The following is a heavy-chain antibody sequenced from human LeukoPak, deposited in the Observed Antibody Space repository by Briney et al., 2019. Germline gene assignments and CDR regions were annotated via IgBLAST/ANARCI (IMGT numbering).Heavy chain of an antibody. CDR2: VYYSGST. Sequence: SEILSLTCTVSGGSISSYYWSWIRQPPGKGLEWMGYVYYSGSTNYNPSLKSRITISVDTSKNQFSLRLSSVTAAETAVYYCAGDDRRGTYGHWFDPWGQGTLVTVSS. J-gene: IGHJ5*02. V-gene: IGHV4-59*01. CDR1: GGSISSYY. D-gene: IGHD3-16*01. CDR3: AGDDRRGTYGHWFDP.